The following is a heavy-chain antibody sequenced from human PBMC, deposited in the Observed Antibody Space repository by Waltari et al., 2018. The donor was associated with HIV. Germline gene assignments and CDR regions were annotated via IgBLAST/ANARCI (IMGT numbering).Heavy chain of an antibody. D-gene: IGHD1-1*01. J-gene: IGHJ6*02. CDR2: LFHSGST. V-gene: IGHV4-39*01. CDR3: ARHCLQKGWLPQLKYYYGMDV. CDR1: GGFISSSSYY. Sequence: QQQLQESGPGLVKPSEALSLTFTASGGFISSSSYYWAWLRQSPGQGLEGIGSLFHSGSTYYGPSLRSRATISGDMSANRFSLKLTSVTATDTAVYFCARHCLQKGWLPQLKYYYGMDVWGQGTTVIVSS.